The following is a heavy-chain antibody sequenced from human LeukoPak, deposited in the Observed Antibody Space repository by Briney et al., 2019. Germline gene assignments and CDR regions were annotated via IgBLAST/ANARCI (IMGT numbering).Heavy chain of an antibody. V-gene: IGHV3-30*02. D-gene: IGHD3-10*01. J-gene: IGHJ4*02. Sequence: AGGSLRLSCAASGFTFSSYGMSWVRQAPGKGLEWVAFIRYDGSNKYYADSVKGRFTISRDNSKNTLFLQMNSLRAEDTAVYYCAKSRGSGSKMARGVNFDYWGQGTLVTVSS. CDR1: GFTFSSYG. CDR2: IRYDGSNK. CDR3: AKSRGSGSKMARGVNFDY.